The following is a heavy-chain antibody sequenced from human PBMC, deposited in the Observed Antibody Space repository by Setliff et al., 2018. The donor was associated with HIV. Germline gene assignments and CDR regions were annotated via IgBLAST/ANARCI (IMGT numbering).Heavy chain of an antibody. CDR3: ARVGLQKLALDY. CDR1: GFTFSSYW. J-gene: IGHJ4*02. V-gene: IGHV3-7*01. D-gene: IGHD6-13*01. CDR2: IKEDGSEK. Sequence: GSLRLSCAASGFTFSSYWMSWVRQAPGKGLEYVAIIKEDGSEKYYADSVKGRFTISRDNAKNSLYLEMNSLRAEDTAVYYCARVGLQKLALDYWGQGTLVTVSS.